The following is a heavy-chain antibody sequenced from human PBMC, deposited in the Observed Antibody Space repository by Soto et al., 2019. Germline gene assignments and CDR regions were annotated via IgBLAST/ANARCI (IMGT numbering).Heavy chain of an antibody. D-gene: IGHD1-20*01. Sequence: QVQLLQSGAEVKKPGASVKVSCKASGYTISDYGLNWVRQAPGQGLEWMGRINAKSGNTNYAQRFQDRVTMTTDTSTSTAYIEVRGLRSDDTAVYYCARGGPRWITGTTFINYCFDYWGQGTLVSVSS. J-gene: IGHJ4*02. CDR3: ARGGPRWITGTTFINYCFDY. CDR1: GYTISDYG. CDR2: INAKSGNT. V-gene: IGHV1-18*01.